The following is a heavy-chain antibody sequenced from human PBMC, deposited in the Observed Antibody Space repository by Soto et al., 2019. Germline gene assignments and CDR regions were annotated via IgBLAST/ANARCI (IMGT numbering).Heavy chain of an antibody. CDR3: AREGDCTNGVWCHKDYYYYMDV. J-gene: IGHJ6*03. D-gene: IGHD2-8*01. CDR1: GFTFSSYS. Sequence: GGSLRLSCAASGFTFSSYSMNWVRQAPGKGLEWVSSISSSSSYIYYADSVKGRFTISRDNAKNSLYLQMNSLRAEDTAVYYCAREGDCTNGVWCHKDYYYYMDVWGKGTTVTVSS. V-gene: IGHV3-21*01. CDR2: ISSSSSYI.